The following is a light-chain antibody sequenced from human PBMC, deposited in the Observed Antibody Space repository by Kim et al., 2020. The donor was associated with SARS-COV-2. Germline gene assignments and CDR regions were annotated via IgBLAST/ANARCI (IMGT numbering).Light chain of an antibody. J-gene: IGKJ2*01. Sequence: EIVLTQSPGTLSLSPGERATLSCRASQSVSRSYLAWYQQRPGQAPRLLIYGASSRATGIPDRFSGSGSGTDSTLTISRLEPEDFAVYYCQQYDSSPPYTFGQGTKLEI. V-gene: IGKV3-20*01. CDR1: QSVSRSY. CDR3: QQYDSSPPYT. CDR2: GAS.